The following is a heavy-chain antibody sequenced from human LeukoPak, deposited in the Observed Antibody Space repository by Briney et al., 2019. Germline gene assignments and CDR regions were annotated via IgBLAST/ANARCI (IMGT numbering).Heavy chain of an antibody. D-gene: IGHD3-22*01. CDR3: ARVRTYYYDSSGYRRGLLDY. Sequence: ASVKVSCKASGYTFTSYGISWVRQAPGQGLEWMGWISAYNGNTNYAQKLQGRVTMTTDTSTSTAYMELRSLRSDDTAVYYCARVRTYYYDSSGYRRGLLDYWGQGTLVTVSS. CDR1: GYTFTSYG. CDR2: ISAYNGNT. V-gene: IGHV1-18*01. J-gene: IGHJ4*02.